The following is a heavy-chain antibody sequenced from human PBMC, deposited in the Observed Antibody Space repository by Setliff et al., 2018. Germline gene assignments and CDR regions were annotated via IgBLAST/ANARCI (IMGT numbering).Heavy chain of an antibody. V-gene: IGHV1-69*06. CDR3: ATGGYSGYDYVY. CDR2: IIPIFRTA. J-gene: IGHJ4*02. D-gene: IGHD5-12*01. Sequence: SVKVSCKASGGTFSSYAISWVRQAPGQGLEWMGGIIPIFRTANYAQKFQGRVTMTEDTSTDTAYMELSSLRSEDTAVYYCATGGYSGYDYVYWGQGTLVTVSS. CDR1: GGTFSSYA.